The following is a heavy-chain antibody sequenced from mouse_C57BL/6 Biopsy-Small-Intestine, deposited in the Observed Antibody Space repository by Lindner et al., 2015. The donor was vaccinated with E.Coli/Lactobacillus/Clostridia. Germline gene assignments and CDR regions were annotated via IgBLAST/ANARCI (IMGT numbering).Heavy chain of an antibody. CDR3: ARGEPVGATPDYYYGMDV. CDR2: INPNGGGT. CDR1: GYVFTFYH. Sequence: SVKVSCKASGYVFTFYHMHWVRQAPGQGLEWMGRINPNGGGTNYAQKFQGRVSLTRDTSISTAYMELSSLRSDDTAVYYCARGEPVGATPDYYYGMDVWGQGTTVTVSS. V-gene: IGHV1-18*01. J-gene: IGHJ1*01. D-gene: IGHD1-1*01.